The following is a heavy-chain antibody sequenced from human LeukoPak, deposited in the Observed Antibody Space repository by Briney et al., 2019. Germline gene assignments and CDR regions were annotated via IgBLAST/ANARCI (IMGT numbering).Heavy chain of an antibody. D-gene: IGHD3-3*01. CDR2: IIPIFGTA. Sequence: TVKVSCKASGGTFSSYAISWVRQSPGQGLEWMGGIIPIFGTANYAQKFQGRVTITADESTSTAYMELSSLRSEDTAVYYCARDPEAQYYDFWSGYFDYWGQGTLVTVSS. CDR1: GGTFSSYA. V-gene: IGHV1-69*13. J-gene: IGHJ4*02. CDR3: ARDPEAQYYDFWSGYFDY.